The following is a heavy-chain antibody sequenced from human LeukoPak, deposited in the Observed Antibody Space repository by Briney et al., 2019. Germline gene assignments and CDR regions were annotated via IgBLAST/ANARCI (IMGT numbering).Heavy chain of an antibody. CDR3: ARDHPLLWFGVGSAFDI. D-gene: IGHD3-10*01. V-gene: IGHV1-18*01. CDR2: ISPYDDNT. CDR1: GYTFTTYG. J-gene: IGHJ3*02. Sequence: ASVKVSCKASGYTFTTYGIVWLRQAPGEGIQWMGWISPYDDNTNYAQKLQGRVTMTTDTSTSTAYMELRSLRSDDTAVYYCARDHPLLWFGVGSAFDIWGQGTMVTVSS.